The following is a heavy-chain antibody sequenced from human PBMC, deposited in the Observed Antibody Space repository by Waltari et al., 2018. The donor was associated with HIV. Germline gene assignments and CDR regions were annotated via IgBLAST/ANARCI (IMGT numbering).Heavy chain of an antibody. CDR1: GFTFSNYL. CDR2: ITYDGNNK. V-gene: IGHV3-30*02. Sequence: QVHLVESGGGVVQPGGSLKLSCAASGFTFSNYLMHWVRQAPGKGLEWVRFITYDGNNKNYADTVKGRFTVSRDNSKKTLYLQMNSLRHEDTALYYCARGGLAITPAGTRLYTGMDVWGQGTTVTVSS. J-gene: IGHJ6*02. D-gene: IGHD6-13*01. CDR3: ARGGLAITPAGTRLYTGMDV.